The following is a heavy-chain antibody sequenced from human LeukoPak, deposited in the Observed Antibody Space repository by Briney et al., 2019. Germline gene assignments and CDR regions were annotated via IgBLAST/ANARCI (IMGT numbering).Heavy chain of an antibody. CDR2: IDYSGYT. D-gene: IGHD2-2*01. J-gene: IGHJ6*03. Sequence: SVTLSLTCTVSGGSISSYYWSWIRQPPGKGLEWIGYIDYSGYTNYNPSLKSRVTISVDTSKNQFSLKLTSVTAADTAVYYCARTGVVVPAAPRKRQYYYYYMDVWGKGTTVTISS. V-gene: IGHV4-59*13. CDR3: ARTGVVVPAAPRKRQYYYYYMDV. CDR1: GGSISSYY.